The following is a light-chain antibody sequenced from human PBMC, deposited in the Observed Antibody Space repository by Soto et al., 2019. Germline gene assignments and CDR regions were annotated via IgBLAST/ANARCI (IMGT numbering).Light chain of an antibody. V-gene: IGLV1-44*01. CDR3: AAWDDSLDAYV. CDR1: RSNIGTHT. CDR2: SSY. Sequence: QSVLTQPPSASGTPGQRVSISCSGSRSNIGTHTVNWYQQFPGTAPQLLIFSSYLRLSGVPDRFSASRSGASASLAISGLQSEDEADYYCAAWDDSLDAYVFGSGTKLTVL. J-gene: IGLJ1*01.